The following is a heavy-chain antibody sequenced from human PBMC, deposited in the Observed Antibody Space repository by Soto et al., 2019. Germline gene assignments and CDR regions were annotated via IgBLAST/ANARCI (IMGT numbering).Heavy chain of an antibody. D-gene: IGHD3-3*01. Sequence: QLHLVQSGAVVKKPGASVTVSCSASGYPVTAYYMHWVRQAPGRGLEWMGGINPATGAAKYTQTLQGRVTMPRDTSTSTVFMEPSGLTSEDTAVFYWARGGGVGVAGSAAFDMWGQGTLVTVSS. CDR2: INPATGAA. CDR1: GYPVTAYY. CDR3: ARGGGVGVAGSAAFDM. J-gene: IGHJ3*02. V-gene: IGHV1-2*02.